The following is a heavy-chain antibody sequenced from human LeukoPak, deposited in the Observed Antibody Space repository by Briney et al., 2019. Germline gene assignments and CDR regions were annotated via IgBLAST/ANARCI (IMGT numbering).Heavy chain of an antibody. V-gene: IGHV1-2*02. D-gene: IGHD6-19*01. CDR1: GYTFTDYY. CDR3: ARDLRGYSSGWYGY. J-gene: IGHJ4*02. CDR2: INPKSGGT. Sequence: ASVKVSCKASGYTFTDYYIHWVRQAPGQGLEWMGWINPKSGGTNYEQKFQGRVTMTRDTSITTAYMELSRLRSDDTAVYYCARDLRGYSSGWYGYWGQGTLVTVSS.